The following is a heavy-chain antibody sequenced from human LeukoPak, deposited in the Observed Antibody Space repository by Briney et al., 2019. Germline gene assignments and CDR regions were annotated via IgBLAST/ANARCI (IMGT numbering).Heavy chain of an antibody. CDR2: MNPNSGNT. Sequence: ASVKVSCKASGYTFTSYDINWVRQATGQGLEWMGWMNPNSGNTGYAQKFQGRVTMTRSTSISTAYMELSSLRSEDTAVYYCARGNIVVVPAATIYYYYYMDVWAKGPRSPSP. V-gene: IGHV1-8*01. D-gene: IGHD2-2*01. CDR1: GYTFTSYD. J-gene: IGHJ6*03. CDR3: ARGNIVVVPAATIYYYYYMDV.